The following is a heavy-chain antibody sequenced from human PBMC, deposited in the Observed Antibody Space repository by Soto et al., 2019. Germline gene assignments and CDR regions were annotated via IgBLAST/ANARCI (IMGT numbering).Heavy chain of an antibody. J-gene: IGHJ4*02. Sequence: SETLSLTCTVSGDSVSSVGFHWAWLRRPPGEDLEWIGYIYNGGSTYYRPTDESRMHMAMAATRNHYSLRMTSATAADTAVYFCARPPVGLDTISYFDYWGQGKLVTVSS. CDR1: GDSVSSVGFH. D-gene: IGHD3-3*01. V-gene: IGHV4-30-4*01. CDR3: ARPPVGLDTISYFDY. CDR2: IYNGGST.